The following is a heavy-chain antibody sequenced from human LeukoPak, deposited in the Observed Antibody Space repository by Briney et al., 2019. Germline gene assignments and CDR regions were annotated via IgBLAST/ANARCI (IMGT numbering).Heavy chain of an antibody. CDR1: GYPPTIYD. CDR2: MNPNGIAA. CDR3: ARGRLSTL. J-gene: IGHJ4*02. V-gene: IGHV1-8*01. Sequence: GPTVRLSPAPSGYPPTIYDVNRGRQAARQGLEWLGWMNPNGIAAGYSQKFQDRVTLTMDTSTSTAYLELGSLRSEDTAVYYCARGRLSTLWGQGTLVTVSS. D-gene: IGHD2-2*01.